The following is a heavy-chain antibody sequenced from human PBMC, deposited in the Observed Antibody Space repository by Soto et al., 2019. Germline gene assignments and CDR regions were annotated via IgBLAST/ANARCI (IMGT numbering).Heavy chain of an antibody. CDR3: ARGDCGIASCYFGGTL. CDR2: IKTDGSNA. Sequence: EVQLAESGGGLVQPGGSLRLSCAASGFTFSNYWMHWVRQAPGKGLVWVSRIKTDGSNATYADSVKGRFTISRDTARNTLYLQMNSLRPEDTAVYYCARGDCGIASCYFGGTLWGQGTVVAVSS. V-gene: IGHV3-74*01. CDR1: GFTFSNYW. D-gene: IGHD2-2*01. J-gene: IGHJ4*02.